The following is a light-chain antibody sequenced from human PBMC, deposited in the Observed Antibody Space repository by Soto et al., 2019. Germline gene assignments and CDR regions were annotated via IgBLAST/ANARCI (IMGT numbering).Light chain of an antibody. CDR3: QHYSTWLWT. Sequence: EIAMTQSPATLSVSPGERATLSCRASQSVDSKLAWYQQKPCQGPRLLIYGASNRATGIPARFSGSGSGTEFTLTISSLQSEDFAVYYCQHYSTWLWTFGQGTKVEIK. CDR1: QSVDSK. CDR2: GAS. V-gene: IGKV3-15*01. J-gene: IGKJ1*01.